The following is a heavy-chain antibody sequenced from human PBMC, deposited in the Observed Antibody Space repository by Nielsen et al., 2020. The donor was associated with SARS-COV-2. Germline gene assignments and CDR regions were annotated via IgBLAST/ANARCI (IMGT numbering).Heavy chain of an antibody. D-gene: IGHD1-20*01. V-gene: IGHV3-30*19. CDR1: GLIFGTYG. Sequence: GESLKISCRASGLIFGTYGMHWVRQAPGKGLEWVAGIWYDGSNKYYADSVKGRFTISRDNSKNTLYLQMNSLRAEDTAVYYCARDIITGTTGLDYWGQGTLVTVSS. J-gene: IGHJ4*02. CDR2: IWYDGSNK. CDR3: ARDIITGTTGLDY.